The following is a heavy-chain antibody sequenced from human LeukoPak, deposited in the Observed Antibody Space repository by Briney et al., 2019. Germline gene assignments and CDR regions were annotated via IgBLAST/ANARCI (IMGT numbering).Heavy chain of an antibody. Sequence: PSETLSLTCTVSGGSISSYYWSWIRQPPGKGLEWIGYIYYTGSTNYNPSLKSRVTISLDTSKNQFSLKLSSVTAADTAMYYCARLPLFLYMDVWGKGTTVTVSS. CDR3: ARLPLFLYMDV. J-gene: IGHJ6*03. D-gene: IGHD2-21*01. CDR1: GGSISSYY. CDR2: IYYTGST. V-gene: IGHV4-59*08.